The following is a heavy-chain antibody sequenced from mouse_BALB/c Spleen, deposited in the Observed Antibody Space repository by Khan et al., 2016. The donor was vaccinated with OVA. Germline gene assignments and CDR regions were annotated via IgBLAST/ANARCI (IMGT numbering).Heavy chain of an antibody. CDR2: IDPFSGGT. V-gene: IGHV1S135*01. D-gene: IGHD2-12*01. Sequence: EVKLLESGPELMKPGASVKISCKASGYSFTTYYIHWMMQSHGKSLEWIGYIDPFSGGTTYNQKFKGKATLTVDRSSSTAYIHHSNLTSEDSAVYYCTRHCYVAWFTYWGQGTLVTVSS. CDR1: GYSFTTYY. CDR3: TRHCYVAWFTY. J-gene: IGHJ3*01.